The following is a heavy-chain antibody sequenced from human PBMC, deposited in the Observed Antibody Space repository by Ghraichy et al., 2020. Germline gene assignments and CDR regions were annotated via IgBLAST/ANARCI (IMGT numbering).Heavy chain of an antibody. D-gene: IGHD6-19*01. CDR2: IYYSGST. CDR1: GDSISSSSYY. J-gene: IGHJ4*02. V-gene: IGHV4-39*01. CDR3: ARHASAGRSGWYPYYFDY. Sequence: SQTLSLTCTVSGDSISSSSYYWGWIRQPPGKGLEWIGSIYYSGSTYYNPSLKSRVTISVDTSKNQFSLKLSSVTAADTAVYYCARHASAGRSGWYPYYFDYGGQGTLVTVSS.